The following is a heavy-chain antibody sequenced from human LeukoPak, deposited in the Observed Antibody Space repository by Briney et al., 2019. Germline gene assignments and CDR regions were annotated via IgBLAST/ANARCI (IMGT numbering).Heavy chain of an antibody. Sequence: PSETLSLTCTVSGGSISTSNYYWGWIRQPPGKGLEWIGRIYTSGSTNYNPSLKSRVTISVDTSKNQFSLKLSSVTAADTAVYYCAAYSSSWFGWNWFDPWGQGTLVTVSS. CDR3: AAYSSSWFGWNWFDP. V-gene: IGHV4-39*07. CDR1: GGSISTSNYY. CDR2: IYTSGST. D-gene: IGHD6-13*01. J-gene: IGHJ5*02.